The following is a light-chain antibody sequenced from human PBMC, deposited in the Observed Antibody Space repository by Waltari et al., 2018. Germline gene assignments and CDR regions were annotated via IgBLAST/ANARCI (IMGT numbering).Light chain of an antibody. CDR2: KAS. CDR3: QQYTSLYT. V-gene: IGKV1-5*03. Sequence: DIQMTQSPSTLSASVGDRVPITCRASQSINSWLAWYQQKPGKAPKLLIYKASSLESGVPSRFSGSGSGTEFTLTISSLQPDDFATYYCQQYTSLYTFGQGTKLEIK. J-gene: IGKJ2*01. CDR1: QSINSW.